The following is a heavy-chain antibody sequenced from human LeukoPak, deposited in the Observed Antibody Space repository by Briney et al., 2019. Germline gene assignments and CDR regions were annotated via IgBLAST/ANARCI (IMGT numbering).Heavy chain of an antibody. D-gene: IGHD3-10*01. J-gene: IGHJ5*02. CDR3: TRRQTNFYGSGAPFDP. CDR2: LYHSGNS. CDR1: GGSVTTTYY. V-gene: IGHV4-39*01. Sequence: PSETLSLTCSVSGGSVTTTYYWSWIRQPPGGGLEWIASLYHSGNSNYNPSLNSRVTMSVDTSKNQFSLQLTSMTAADTAIYYCTRRQTNFYGSGAPFDPWGQGTLVTVSS.